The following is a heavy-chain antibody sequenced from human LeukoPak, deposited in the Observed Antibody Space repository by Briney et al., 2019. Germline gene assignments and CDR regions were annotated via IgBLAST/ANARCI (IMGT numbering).Heavy chain of an antibody. V-gene: IGHV3-53*01. Sequence: GGSLILSCAASGFTVASKYMNWVRQAPGKGLEWVSILYSGSDTYYSDSVMGRFTISRDNSRNTLFLQMDSLRVEDTAVYYCARVGDHYHWNFDLWGRGTLVT. CDR1: GFTVASKY. CDR3: ARVGDHYHWNFDL. D-gene: IGHD3-10*01. CDR2: LYSGSDT. J-gene: IGHJ2*01.